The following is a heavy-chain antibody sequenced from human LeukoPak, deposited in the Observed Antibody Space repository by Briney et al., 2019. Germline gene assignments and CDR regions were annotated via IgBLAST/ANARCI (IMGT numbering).Heavy chain of an antibody. V-gene: IGHV4-39*02. CDR2: IFYRGGT. CDR3: VRDKNPGSLNAFDI. J-gene: IGHJ3*02. Sequence: SETLSLTCTVSGGSMSSSSFYWGWIRQPPGKGLEWIGSIFYRGGTYYSPSLRSRVTISLDTSKNQFSLNVTSVTAADTAVYYCVRDKNPGSLNAFDIWGQGTMVTVSS. CDR1: GGSMSSSSFY. D-gene: IGHD3-10*01.